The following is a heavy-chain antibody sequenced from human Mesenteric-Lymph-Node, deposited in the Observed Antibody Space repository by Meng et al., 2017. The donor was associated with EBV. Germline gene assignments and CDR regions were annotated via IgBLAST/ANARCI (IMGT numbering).Heavy chain of an antibody. V-gene: IGHV3-30*04. CDR3: ERGESASYSSAWSEGWFDP. CDR1: RFTFSRDA. CDR2: ISYDERNK. J-gene: IGHJ5*02. D-gene: IGHD6-19*01. Sequence: HVQLLEPGGVFVQLGRXXGLSCSRSRFTFSRDAMPRVRKAPGKGLGWVAVISYDERNKYYEDPVKGRLTISRDNSKNTLYLQRNSLGAEDTAVYFCERGESASYSSAWSEGWFDPGAREPWSPSPQ.